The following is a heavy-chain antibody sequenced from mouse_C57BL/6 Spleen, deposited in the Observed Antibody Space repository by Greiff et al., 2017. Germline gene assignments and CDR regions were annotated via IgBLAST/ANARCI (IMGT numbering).Heavy chain of an antibody. CDR2: IDPENGDT. J-gene: IGHJ1*03. CDR3: TIITTVVAPYWYFDV. CDR1: GFNIKDDY. D-gene: IGHD1-1*01. V-gene: IGHV14-4*01. Sequence: VQLQQSGAELVRPGASVKLSCTASGFNIKDDYMHWVKQRPEQGLEWIGWIDPENGDTEYASKFRGKATITADTSSNTAYLQLSSLTSEDTAVYYCTIITTVVAPYWYFDVWGTGTTVTVSS.